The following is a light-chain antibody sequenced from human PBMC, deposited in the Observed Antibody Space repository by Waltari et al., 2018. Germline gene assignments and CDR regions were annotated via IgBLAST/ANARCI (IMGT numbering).Light chain of an antibody. Sequence: EIVLTQSPGTLSLSPGERATLPCRASQSGRRSYLAWYQQKPGQAPRLLIYGASSRATGIPDRFSGSGSGTDFTLTISRLEPEEFAVYYCQQYGSSPLFTFGPGTKVDIK. V-gene: IGKV3-20*01. CDR3: QQYGSSPLFT. J-gene: IGKJ3*01. CDR2: GAS. CDR1: QSGRRSY.